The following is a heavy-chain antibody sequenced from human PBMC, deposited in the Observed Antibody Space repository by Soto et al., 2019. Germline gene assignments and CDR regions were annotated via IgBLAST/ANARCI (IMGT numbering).Heavy chain of an antibody. CDR1: GFTFSSYA. CDR3: AKGDRGRSHFDY. CDR2: ISGSGGST. J-gene: IGHJ4*02. D-gene: IGHD1-26*01. V-gene: IGHV3-23*01. Sequence: EVQLLESGGGLVQPGGSLRLSCAASGFTFSSYAMSWVRQAPGKGLEWVSAISGSGGSTYYADSVKGRFTISRDNSKNTLYLEMNSLRAEDTAVYYCAKGDRGRSHFDYWGQGTLVTVSS.